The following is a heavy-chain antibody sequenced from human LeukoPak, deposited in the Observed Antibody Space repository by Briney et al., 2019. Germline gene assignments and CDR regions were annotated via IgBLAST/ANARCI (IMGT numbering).Heavy chain of an antibody. V-gene: IGHV3-43*02. CDR1: GFTFYDYA. D-gene: IGHD6-13*01. CDR3: AKDGSSSSPFEY. Sequence: PGGSLRLSCAASGFTFYDYAMHWVRQAPGKGLEWVSLISGDGGSTYYADSVKGRFTISRDNSKNSLYLQMNSLRTEDTALYYCAKDGSSSSPFEYWGQGTLVTVSS. J-gene: IGHJ4*02. CDR2: ISGDGGST.